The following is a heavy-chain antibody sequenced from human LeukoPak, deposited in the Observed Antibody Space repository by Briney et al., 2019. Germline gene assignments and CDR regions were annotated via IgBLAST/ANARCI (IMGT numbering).Heavy chain of an antibody. Sequence: GASVKVSCKASGYTFTGYYMHWVRQAPGQGLEWMGRINPNSGGTNYAQKFQGRVTMTRDTSISTAYMELSRLRSDDTAVYYCAREMVDSYGYGFVDYWGQGILVTVSS. V-gene: IGHV1-2*06. CDR2: INPNSGGT. CDR3: AREMVDSYGYGFVDY. J-gene: IGHJ4*02. CDR1: GYTFTGYY. D-gene: IGHD5-18*01.